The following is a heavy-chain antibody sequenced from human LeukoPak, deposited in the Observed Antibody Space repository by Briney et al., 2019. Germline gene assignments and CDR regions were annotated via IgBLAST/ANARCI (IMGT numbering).Heavy chain of an antibody. D-gene: IGHD3-10*01. CDR3: AREGITMVRILFNYFDP. J-gene: IGHJ5*02. V-gene: IGHV4-4*07. CDR1: GGSISSYY. CDR2: IYTSGST. Sequence: PSETLSLTCTVSGGSISSYYWSWIRQPAGKGLEWIGRIYTSGSTNYNPSLKSRVTMSVDTSKNQFSLKLSSVTAADTAVYYCAREGITMVRILFNYFDPWGQGTLVTVSS.